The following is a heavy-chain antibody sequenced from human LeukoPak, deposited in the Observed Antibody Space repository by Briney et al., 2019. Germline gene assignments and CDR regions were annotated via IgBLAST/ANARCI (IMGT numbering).Heavy chain of an antibody. CDR2: ISTSGESA. D-gene: IGHD1-1*01. Sequence: PGGSLRLSCPVSGFTFSSYAMSWVRQAPGRGLEWVSVISTSGESAYYADSVKGRFTISRDNSKNTLYLQMNSLRAEDTALYYCAKDMSSDSGTWNGYFDYWGQGTLVTVSS. V-gene: IGHV3-23*01. J-gene: IGHJ4*02. CDR1: GFTFSSYA. CDR3: AKDMSSDSGTWNGYFDY.